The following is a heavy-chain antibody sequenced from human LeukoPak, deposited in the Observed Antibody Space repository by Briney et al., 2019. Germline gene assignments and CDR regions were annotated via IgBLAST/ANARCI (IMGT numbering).Heavy chain of an antibody. CDR3: AREGANFRGVIRGGGDY. CDR1: GFTFSSYS. D-gene: IGHD3-10*01. Sequence: PGGSLRLSCAASGFTFSSYSMNWVRQAPGKGLEWVSYISSSSSTIYYADSVKGRSTISRDNAKNSLYLQMNSLRAEDTAVYYCAREGANFRGVIRGGGDYWGQGTPVTVSS. J-gene: IGHJ4*02. V-gene: IGHV3-48*01. CDR2: ISSSSSTI.